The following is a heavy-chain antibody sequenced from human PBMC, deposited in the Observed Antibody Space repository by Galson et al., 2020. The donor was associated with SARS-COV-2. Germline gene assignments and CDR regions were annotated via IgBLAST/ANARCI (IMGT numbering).Heavy chain of an antibody. CDR3: ARDPLWSPVYYFDY. CDR1: GFTFSSYA. CDR2: ISYDGSNK. D-gene: IGHD3-10*01. Sequence: QLGESLKISCAAFGFTFSSYAMHWVRQAPGKGLEWVAVISYDGSNKYYADSVKGRFTISRDNSKNTLYLQMNSLRAEDTAVYYCARDPLWSPVYYFDYWGQGTLVTVSS. J-gene: IGHJ4*02. V-gene: IGHV3-30*04.